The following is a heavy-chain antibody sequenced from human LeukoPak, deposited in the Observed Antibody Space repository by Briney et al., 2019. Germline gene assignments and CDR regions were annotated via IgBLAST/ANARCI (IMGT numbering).Heavy chain of an antibody. CDR2: IFYSGST. CDR3: ARHSRSGYSDYESAFDI. D-gene: IGHD5-12*01. V-gene: IGHV4-39*01. J-gene: IGHJ3*02. Sequence: SETLSLTCTVSGGSISSSSFYWDWIRQPPGKRLEWIETIFYSGSTYYNPSLKSRITISVDTSKNQFSLKLSSVTAADTAVYYCARHSRSGYSDYESAFDIWGQGTMVIVSS. CDR1: GGSISSSSFY.